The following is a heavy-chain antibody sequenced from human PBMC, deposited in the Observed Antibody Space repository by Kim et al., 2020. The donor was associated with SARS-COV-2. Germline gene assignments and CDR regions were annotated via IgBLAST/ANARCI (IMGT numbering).Heavy chain of an antibody. J-gene: IGHJ6*02. CDR2: INHSGST. CDR3: ARASGSGSYGYYYGMDV. CDR1: GGSFSGYY. Sequence: SETLSLTCAVYGGSFSGYYWSWIRQPPGKGLEWIGEINHSGSTNYNPSLKSRVTISVDTSKNQFSLKLSSVTAADTAVYYCARASGSGSYGYYYGMDVWGQGTTVTVSS. V-gene: IGHV4-34*01. D-gene: IGHD3-10*01.